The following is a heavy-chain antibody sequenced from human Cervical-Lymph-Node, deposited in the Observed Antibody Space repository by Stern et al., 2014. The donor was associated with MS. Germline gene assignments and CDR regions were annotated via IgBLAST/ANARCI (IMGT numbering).Heavy chain of an antibody. D-gene: IGHD3-10*01. CDR2: INAGNGNT. CDR1: GYTFSSYA. Sequence: QVQLVQSGAEVKKPGASVKVSCKASGYTFSSYAMHWVRQAPGQRLEWMGWINAGNGNTKYSRKFQGRVTITRDTTASTAYMELSSLRSEDTALYYCAKDQYFYGSQSNKPSAPYFFFGMDVWGQGTSVIVSS. V-gene: IGHV1-3*01. J-gene: IGHJ6*02. CDR3: AKDQYFYGSQSNKPSAPYFFFGMDV.